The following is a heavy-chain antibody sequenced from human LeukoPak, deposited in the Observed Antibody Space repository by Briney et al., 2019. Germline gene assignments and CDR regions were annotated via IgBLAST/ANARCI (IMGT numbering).Heavy chain of an antibody. D-gene: IGHD3-22*01. J-gene: IGHJ4*02. CDR3: ARDRVPFEIDYYYDSSGYYYGH. CDR2: ISSSGSTI. CDR1: GFTFSDYY. V-gene: IGHV3-11*04. Sequence: GGSLRLSCAASGFTFSDYYMSWIRQTPGKGLEWVSYISSSGSTIYYADSVKGRFTISRDNAKNSLYLQMNSLRAEDTAVYYCARDRVPFEIDYYYDSSGYYYGHWRQGTLVTVSS.